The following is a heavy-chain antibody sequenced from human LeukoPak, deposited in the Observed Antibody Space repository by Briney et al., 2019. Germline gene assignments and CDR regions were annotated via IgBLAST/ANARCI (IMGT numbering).Heavy chain of an antibody. CDR2: MNPNSGNT. Sequence: ASVKVSCKASGYTFTSYDINWVRQATGQGLEWMGWMNPNSGNTGYAQKFQGRVTMTRNTSISTAYMELSSLRSEDTAVYYCARASDFWSGYSTYYYYGMDVWGQGTTVTVSS. J-gene: IGHJ6*02. CDR1: GYTFTSYD. V-gene: IGHV1-8*01. CDR3: ARASDFWSGYSTYYYYGMDV. D-gene: IGHD3-3*01.